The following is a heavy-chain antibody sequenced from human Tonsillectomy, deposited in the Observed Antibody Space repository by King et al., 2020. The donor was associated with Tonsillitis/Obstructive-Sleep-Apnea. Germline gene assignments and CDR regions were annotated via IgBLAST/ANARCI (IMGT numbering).Heavy chain of an antibody. D-gene: IGHD2-8*01. V-gene: IGHV1-2*02. Sequence: QLVQSGAEVKKPGASVKVSCKASGYTFTDYYIHWVRQAPGQGLEWMGWINPNSVGTNYAQNFQGRVTMTRDTSISTAYMDLSSLRSDDTAVYYCARARYNGGMDVWGQGTTVTVSS. CDR2: INPNSVGT. CDR1: GYTFTDYY. J-gene: IGHJ6*02. CDR3: ARARYNGGMDV.